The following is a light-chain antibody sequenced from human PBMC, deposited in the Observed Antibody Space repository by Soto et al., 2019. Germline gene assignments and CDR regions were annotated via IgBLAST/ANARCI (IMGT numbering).Light chain of an antibody. Sequence: DIQLTQAPSFLSASAGDSFTMTCRASQAISSYLAWYQQKPGRAPKLLIYAASTLQSGVPSRFSGSGSGTECTLTITSLQPEDGATYYGQQLNSFPITFGQGTRRAIK. CDR2: AAS. CDR3: QQLNSFPIT. CDR1: QAISSY. J-gene: IGKJ5*01. V-gene: IGKV1-9*01.